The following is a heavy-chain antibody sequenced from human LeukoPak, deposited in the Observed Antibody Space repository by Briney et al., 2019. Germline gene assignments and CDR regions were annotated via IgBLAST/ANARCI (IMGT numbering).Heavy chain of an antibody. V-gene: IGHV3-74*01. CDR1: GFTFSSEW. D-gene: IGHD3-10*01. J-gene: IGHJ5*02. CDR3: ARDVPRTSGP. Sequence: PGGSLRLSCAASGFTFSSEWMHWVRQAPGRGLVWISHIDGNGGTTNYGDSVRGRFTVSRDNAKNTLYLQMNSLRAEDTAVYYCARDVPRTSGPWGQGTLVTVSS. CDR2: IDGNGGTT.